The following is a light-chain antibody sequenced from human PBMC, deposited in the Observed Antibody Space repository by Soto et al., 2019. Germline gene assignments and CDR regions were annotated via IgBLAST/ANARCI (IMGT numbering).Light chain of an antibody. CDR3: YSFTSSNTCV. Sequence: QSALTQPPSVSGSPGQSVTISCTGTSSDVGSYNRVSWYQQPPGTAPKVIIYEVSNRPSGVPDRFSGSKSGNTASLTISGLQPEDEADYYCYSFTSSNTCVFGTGTKVTVL. V-gene: IGLV2-18*02. CDR1: SSDVGSYNR. CDR2: EVS. J-gene: IGLJ1*01.